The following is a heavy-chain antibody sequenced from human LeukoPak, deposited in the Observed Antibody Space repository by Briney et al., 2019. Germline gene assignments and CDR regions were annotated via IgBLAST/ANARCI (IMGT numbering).Heavy chain of an antibody. J-gene: IGHJ4*02. CDR1: GFTFSSYW. CDR3: AKGQKWELPLDF. V-gene: IGHV3-74*01. CDR2: INSDGSST. Sequence: RPGGSLRLSCAASGFTFSSYWMHWVRHAPGKGLVWVSRINSDGSSTSYADSVKGRFTISRDISKSTLYLQMNSLRAEDTALYYCAKGQKWELPLDFWGQGTLGTVS. D-gene: IGHD1-26*01.